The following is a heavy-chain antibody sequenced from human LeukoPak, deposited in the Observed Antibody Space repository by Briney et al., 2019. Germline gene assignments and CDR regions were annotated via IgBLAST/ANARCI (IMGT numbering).Heavy chain of an antibody. V-gene: IGHV3-33*01. J-gene: IGHJ3*02. CDR2: IRYDGSNK. D-gene: IGHD1-1*01. CDR3: ARGGLIQRHAFDI. CDR1: GFTFSSYG. Sequence: GRSLRLSCAASGFTFSSYGMHWVRQAPGKGLEWVAFIRYDGSNKYYADSVKGRFTISRDNAKNSLYLQMNSLRGEDTALYYCARGGLIQRHAFDIWGQGTMVTVSS.